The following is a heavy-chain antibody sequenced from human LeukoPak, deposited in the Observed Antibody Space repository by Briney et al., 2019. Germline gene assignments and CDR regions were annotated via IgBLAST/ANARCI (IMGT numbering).Heavy chain of an antibody. CDR3: ARGFGYGGNAAKRRGPSSINFDY. J-gene: IGHJ4*02. CDR2: INHSGST. V-gene: IGHV4-34*01. CDR1: GGSFSGYY. Sequence: SETLSLTCAVYGGSFSGYYWSWIRQPPGKGLEWIGEINHSGSTNYNPTLKSRVTISVDTSKNQFSLKLSSVTAADTAVYYCARGFGYGGNAAKRRGPSSINFDYWGQGTLVTVSS. D-gene: IGHD4-23*01.